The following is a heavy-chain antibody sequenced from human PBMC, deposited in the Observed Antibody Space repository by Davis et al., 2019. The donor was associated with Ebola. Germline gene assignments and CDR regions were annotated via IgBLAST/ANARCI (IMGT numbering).Heavy chain of an antibody. D-gene: IGHD2-2*01. CDR3: ARAPSEVVVVPAATTYYYYYYMDV. Sequence: PGGSLTLSCAASGFTFSSYAMSWVRQAPGKGLEWVSAISGSGGSTYYADSVKGRFTISRDNAKNSLYLQMNSLRAEDTAVYYCARAPSEVVVVPAATTYYYYYYMDVWGKGTTVTVSS. V-gene: IGHV3-23*01. CDR2: ISGSGGST. CDR1: GFTFSSYA. J-gene: IGHJ6*03.